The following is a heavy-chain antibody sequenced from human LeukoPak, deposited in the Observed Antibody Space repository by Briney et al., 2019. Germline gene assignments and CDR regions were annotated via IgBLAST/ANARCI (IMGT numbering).Heavy chain of an antibody. CDR3: ARDKYFDSTTYYPRFDY. D-gene: IGHD3-22*01. V-gene: IGHV3-7*04. Sequence: GGSLRLSCAASGFTFSSYWMSWVRQAPGKGLEWVANIKQDGGEKYYVDSVKGRLTISRDNAKTSLYLQMTSLRAEDTAVYYCARDKYFDSTTYYPRFDYWGQGILVTVSS. CDR2: IKQDGGEK. CDR1: GFTFSSYW. J-gene: IGHJ4*02.